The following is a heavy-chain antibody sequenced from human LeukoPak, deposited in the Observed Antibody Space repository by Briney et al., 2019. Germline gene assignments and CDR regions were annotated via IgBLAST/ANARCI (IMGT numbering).Heavy chain of an antibody. CDR1: GGSISSYY. V-gene: IGHV4-59*08. CDR2: IYSSGST. CDR3: ARQEGYSYGYVY. J-gene: IGHJ4*02. Sequence: SETLSLTCTVSGGSISSYYGGWGRQPPGKGRGWIEYIYSSGSTNYNPSLKSRVTISVDTSKNQFSLKLSSVTAADTAVYYCARQEGYSYGYVYWGQGTLVTVSS. D-gene: IGHD5-18*01.